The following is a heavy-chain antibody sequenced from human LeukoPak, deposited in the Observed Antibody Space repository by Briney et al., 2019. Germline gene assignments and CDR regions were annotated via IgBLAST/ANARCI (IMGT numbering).Heavy chain of an antibody. CDR1: GFTFSSYA. D-gene: IGHD2-21*01. CDR3: ARDGFCGGDCYSYYFDY. Sequence: GGSLRLSCAASGFTFSSYAMHWVRQAPGKGLEWVAVISYDGSNKYYADSVKGRFTISRDNSKNTLYLQMNSLRAEGTAVYYCARDGFCGGDCYSYYFDYWGQGTLVTVSS. V-gene: IGHV3-30-3*01. J-gene: IGHJ4*02. CDR2: ISYDGSNK.